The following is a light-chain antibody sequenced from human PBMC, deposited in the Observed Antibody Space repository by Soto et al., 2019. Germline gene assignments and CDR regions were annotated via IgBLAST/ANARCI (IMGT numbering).Light chain of an antibody. CDR2: EVS. CDR1: SSDVDTFNY. CDR3: SSYTGTSPSKI. Sequence: QSVLTQPDSVSGSPGQSITISCTGTSSDVDTFNYVSWYQQHPGKAPKLLIYEVSKRPSGVSNRFSGSKSGNTASLTISGLQAEYEADYYCSSYTGTSPSKIFGGGTKLTVL. J-gene: IGLJ2*01. V-gene: IGLV2-14*01.